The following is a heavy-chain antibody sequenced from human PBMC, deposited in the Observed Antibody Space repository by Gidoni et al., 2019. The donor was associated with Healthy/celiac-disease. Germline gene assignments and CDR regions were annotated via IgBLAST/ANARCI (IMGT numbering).Heavy chain of an antibody. CDR1: GYTLTGYY. J-gene: IGHJ5*02. D-gene: IGHD2-2*01. CDR2: INPNSGGT. CDR3: ARDWGHVVPAALTRYNWFDP. V-gene: IGHV1-2*02. Sequence: QVQLVQSGAEVKKPGASVKVSCKASGYTLTGYYQHWVRQAPGQGIEWMGWINPNSGGTNYAQKFQGRVTMTRDTSISTAYMELSRLRSDDTAVYYCARDWGHVVPAALTRYNWFDPWGQGTLVTVSS.